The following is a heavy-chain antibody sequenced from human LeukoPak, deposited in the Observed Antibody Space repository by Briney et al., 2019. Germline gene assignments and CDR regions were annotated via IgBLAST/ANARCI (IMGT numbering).Heavy chain of an antibody. D-gene: IGHD1-26*01. CDR2: IRYDGSNK. CDR1: GFTFSSYG. J-gene: IGHJ4*02. Sequence: GGSLRLSCAASGFTFSSYGMHWVRQAPGKGLEWVAFIRYDGSNKCYADSVKGRFTISRDNSKNTLYLQMNSLRAEDTAVYYCAKALSAWELLADYWGQGTLVTVSS. V-gene: IGHV3-30*02. CDR3: AKALSAWELLADY.